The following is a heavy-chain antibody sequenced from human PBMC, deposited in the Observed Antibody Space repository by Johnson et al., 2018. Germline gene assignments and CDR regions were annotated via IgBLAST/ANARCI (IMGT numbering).Heavy chain of an antibody. D-gene: IGHD2-15*01. CDR1: GFTFSSYG. J-gene: IGHJ3*02. CDR3: ARVLYCSGGSCWGYAFDI. V-gene: IGHV3-30*03. Sequence: QVQLQESGGGLVQPGGSLRLSCAASGFTFSSYGMHWVRQAPGKGLEWVAVISYDGSNKYSADSVKGRFTISRDNSKNTLYLQMNSLRDEDTAGYYCARVLYCSGGSCWGYAFDIWGQGTMVTVSS. CDR2: ISYDGSNK.